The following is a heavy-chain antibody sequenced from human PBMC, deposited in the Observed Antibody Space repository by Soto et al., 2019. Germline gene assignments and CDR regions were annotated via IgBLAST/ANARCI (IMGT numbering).Heavy chain of an antibody. Sequence: SDTLSLTCTVSSAPVSSTTYTWCWIRQPPGKGLEWVASVYYGGRSYYNPSLNSRVTISVDTSKNQFSLKMTSVSAADTAVYSCARHSGYISGSSCYGYYTMDAWGQGTRETVSS. CDR3: ARHSGYISGSSCYGYYTMDA. V-gene: IGHV4-39*01. D-gene: IGHD2-2*01. J-gene: IGHJ6*02. CDR2: VYYGGRS. CDR1: SAPVSSTTYT.